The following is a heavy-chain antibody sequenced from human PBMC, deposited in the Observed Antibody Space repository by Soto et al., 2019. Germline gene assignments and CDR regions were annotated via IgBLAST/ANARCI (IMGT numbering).Heavy chain of an antibody. D-gene: IGHD1-7*01. CDR2: ISSSGSFM. Sequence: GSLRLSCAASGFSFSSDSMGWVRQAPGKGLEWVSSISSSGSFMNYADSVKGRFTISRDNAKNSLYLQMSGLKDEGTAVYYCARDPPTGTTLDWVDSWGQGTLVTVSS. J-gene: IGHJ5*01. V-gene: IGHV3-21*01. CDR3: ARDPPTGTTLDWVDS. CDR1: GFSFSSDS.